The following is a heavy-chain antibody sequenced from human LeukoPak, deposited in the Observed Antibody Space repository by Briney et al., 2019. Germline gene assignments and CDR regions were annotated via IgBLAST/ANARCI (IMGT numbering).Heavy chain of an antibody. J-gene: IGHJ4*02. V-gene: IGHV1-18*01. CDR2: ISAYNGNT. D-gene: IGHD3-9*01. Sequence: ASVKVSCKASGYTFTSYGISWVRQAPGQGLEWMGWISAYNGNTNDAQKLQGRVTMTTDTSTSTAYMELRSLRSDDTAVYYCARVAPESDILTGLSDYWGQGTLVTVSS. CDR1: GYTFTSYG. CDR3: ARVAPESDILTGLSDY.